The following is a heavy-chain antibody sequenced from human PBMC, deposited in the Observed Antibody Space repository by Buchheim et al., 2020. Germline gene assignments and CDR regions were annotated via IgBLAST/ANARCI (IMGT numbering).Heavy chain of an antibody. J-gene: IGHJ4*02. V-gene: IGHV3-23*01. CDR1: GFTFSTYA. CDR3: AKTGQGWEGGDYLDY. CDR2: ISGSGLST. D-gene: IGHD1-14*01. Sequence: EVQLLESGGGLVQPGGSLRLSCAASGFTFSTYAMTWVRLVPGKGLEWVSGISGSGLSTKYPDSVKGRFTISRDNSTNTLYLKMSTLRAEDTAEYYCAKTGQGWEGGDYLDYWGQGTL.